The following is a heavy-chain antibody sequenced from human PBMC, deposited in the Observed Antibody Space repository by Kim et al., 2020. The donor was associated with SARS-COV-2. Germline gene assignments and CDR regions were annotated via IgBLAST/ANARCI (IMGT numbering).Heavy chain of an antibody. CDR2: ISGGGEST. Sequence: GGSLRLSCAASGFTFSSNAMSWVRQAPGKGLEWVSAISGGGESTYYADSVKGRFTISRDNSKNTLSLQMNSLRAEDTAAYYCAKVVVGATDHYYFDSWGQRTPVTVSS. J-gene: IGHJ4*02. CDR1: GFTFSSNA. D-gene: IGHD2-15*01. CDR3: AKVVVGATDHYYFDS. V-gene: IGHV3-23*01.